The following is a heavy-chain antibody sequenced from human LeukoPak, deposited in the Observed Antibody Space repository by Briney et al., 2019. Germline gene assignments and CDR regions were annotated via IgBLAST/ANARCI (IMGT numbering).Heavy chain of an antibody. Sequence: GGSLRLSCAASGFTFDDYAMHWVRQAPGKGLEWVSRIRWDGGSTYYADSVKGRFTISRDNAKNSLYLQMNSLRAEDTAVYYCARDPGYCSSTSCYWGFDYWGQGTLVTVSS. V-gene: IGHV3-43D*03. CDR1: GFTFDDYA. J-gene: IGHJ4*02. CDR3: ARDPGYCSSTSCYWGFDY. D-gene: IGHD2-2*01. CDR2: IRWDGGST.